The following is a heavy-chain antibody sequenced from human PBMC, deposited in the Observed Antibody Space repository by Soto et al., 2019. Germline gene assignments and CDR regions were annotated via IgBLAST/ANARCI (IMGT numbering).Heavy chain of an antibody. CDR3: TRDPRNYYDSIGSANWFDP. CDR1: GFTFSGSA. J-gene: IGHJ5*02. Sequence: EVQLVEFGGGLVQPGGSLKLSCAASGFTFSGSAMHWVRQASGKGLEWVGRIRSKTNSYATAYAASVKGRFTISRDDSKDTAYLQMNSLKTEDTAVYYCTRDPRNYYDSIGSANWFDPWGQGTLVTVSS. CDR2: IRSKTNSYAT. V-gene: IGHV3-73*02. D-gene: IGHD3-22*01.